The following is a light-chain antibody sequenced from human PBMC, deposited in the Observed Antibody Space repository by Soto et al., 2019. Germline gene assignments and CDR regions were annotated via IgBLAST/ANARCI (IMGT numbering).Light chain of an antibody. J-gene: IGKJ1*01. CDR3: QQSDRTPTWP. Sequence: DIQMNQSPSSLSASVGDRVTITFRASQSISKYLSWFQQKPGKAPKLLIYATYSLQSGVPSRFSGSGYGTDVTLTISGLQPEDFATDCCQQSDRTPTWPFGQGTTVEIK. CDR1: QSISKY. V-gene: IGKV1-39*01. CDR2: ATY.